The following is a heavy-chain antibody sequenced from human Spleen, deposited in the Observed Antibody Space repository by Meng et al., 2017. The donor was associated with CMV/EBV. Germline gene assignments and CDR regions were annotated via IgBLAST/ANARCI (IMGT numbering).Heavy chain of an antibody. D-gene: IGHD3-22*01. CDR3: ARDLRIHYYDSSLGY. Sequence: GGSLRLSCAASGFTFSSYSMNWVRQAPGKGLEWVSSISSSSSYIYYADSVKGRFTISRDNAKNSLYLQMNSLRAEDTAVYYCARDLRIHYYDSSLGYWGQGTLVTVSS. J-gene: IGHJ4*02. V-gene: IGHV3-21*01. CDR1: GFTFSSYS. CDR2: ISSSSSYI.